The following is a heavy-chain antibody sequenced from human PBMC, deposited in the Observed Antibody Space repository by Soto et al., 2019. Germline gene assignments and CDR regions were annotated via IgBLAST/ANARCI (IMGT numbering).Heavy chain of an antibody. D-gene: IGHD3-10*01. J-gene: IGHJ6*02. CDR2: IIPIFPTP. V-gene: IGHV1-69*12. Sequence: QVQLVQSGAAVKKPGSSVKISCKASGGTFRTNAFSWVRQAPGQGLEWMGGIIPIFPTPDYPQKFQGRVTITADESTTTTYMELSSLRSEDTATYYCAKDKDRQQLGGNYYYIMAVWGQGTTVTVSS. CDR1: GGTFRTNA. CDR3: AKDKDRQQLGGNYYYIMAV.